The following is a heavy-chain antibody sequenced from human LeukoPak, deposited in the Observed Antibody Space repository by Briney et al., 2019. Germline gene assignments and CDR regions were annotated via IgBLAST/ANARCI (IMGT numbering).Heavy chain of an antibody. V-gene: IGHV3-20*04. J-gene: IGHJ4*02. Sequence: AGGSLRLSCAASGFTFDDYGMGWVRQGPGKGLEWVSGINWNGGTTGYADSVKGRFTISRDNAKNSLYLQMNSLRAEDTALYYCARAAHYGDYALVKYYFDYWGQGTLVTVSS. CDR2: INWNGGTT. D-gene: IGHD4-17*01. CDR3: ARAAHYGDYALVKYYFDY. CDR1: GFTFDDYG.